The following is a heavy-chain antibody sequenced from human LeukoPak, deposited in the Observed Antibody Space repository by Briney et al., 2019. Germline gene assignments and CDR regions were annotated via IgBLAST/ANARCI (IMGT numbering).Heavy chain of an antibody. CDR1: GGTFSSYA. CDR3: ARTNSGDIVVVPAANHAFDI. CDR2: IIPIFGTA. J-gene: IGHJ3*02. V-gene: IGHV1-69*13. D-gene: IGHD2-2*01. Sequence: SVKVSCKASGGTFSSYAISWVRQAPGQGLEWMGGIIPIFGTANYAQKFQGRVTITADESTSTAYMELSSLRSEDTAVYYCARTNSGDIVVVPAANHAFDIWGQGTMVTVSS.